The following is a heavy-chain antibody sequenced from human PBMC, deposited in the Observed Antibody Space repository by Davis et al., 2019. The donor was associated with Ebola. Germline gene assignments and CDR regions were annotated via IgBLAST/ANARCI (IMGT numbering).Heavy chain of an antibody. CDR3: ARDKMREFRAFDI. CDR2: ISSSSSYI. CDR1: GFTFSSYS. D-gene: IGHD3-10*01. J-gene: IGHJ3*02. Sequence: PGGSLRLSCAASGFTFSSYSMNWVRQAPGKGLEWVSSISSSSSYIYYADSVKGRFTISRDNAKNSLYLQMNSLRAEDTAVYYCARDKMREFRAFDIWGQGTMVTVSS. V-gene: IGHV3-21*01.